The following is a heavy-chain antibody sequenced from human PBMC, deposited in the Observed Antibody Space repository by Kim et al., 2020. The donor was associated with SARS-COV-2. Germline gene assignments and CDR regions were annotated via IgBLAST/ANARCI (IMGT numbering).Heavy chain of an antibody. V-gene: IGHV4-59*01. CDR3: AREEGGGFGELFRWFDP. J-gene: IGHJ5*02. Sequence: SETLSLTCTVSGGSISSYYWSWIRQPPGKGLEWIGYIYYSGSTNYNPSLKSRVTISVDTSKNQFSLKLSSVTAADTAVYYCAREEGGGFGELFRWFDPWGQGTLVTVSS. D-gene: IGHD3-10*01. CDR2: IYYSGST. CDR1: GGSISSYY.